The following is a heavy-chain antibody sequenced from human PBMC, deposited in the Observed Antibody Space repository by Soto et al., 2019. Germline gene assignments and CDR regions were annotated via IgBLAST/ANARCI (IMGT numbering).Heavy chain of an antibody. V-gene: IGHV4-39*01. CDR1: GGSISSSSYY. D-gene: IGHD3-22*01. Sequence: QLQLQESGPGLVKPSETLSLTCTVSGGSISSSSYYWGWIRQPPGKGLEWIGSIYYSGSTYYNPSLKSRVTISVDTSKNQFSLKLSSVTAADTAVYYCARHDYDDESSGYYSLDYWGQGTLVTVSS. CDR3: ARHDYDDESSGYYSLDY. CDR2: IYYSGST. J-gene: IGHJ4*02.